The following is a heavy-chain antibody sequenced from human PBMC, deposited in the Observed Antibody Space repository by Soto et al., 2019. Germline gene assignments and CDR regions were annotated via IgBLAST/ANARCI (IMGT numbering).Heavy chain of an antibody. D-gene: IGHD3-9*01. Sequence: QVQLVESGGGLVKPGGSLRLSCAASGFTLSDYYMTWIRQAPGKGLEWVSDISISGTTIHYADSVRGRFTISRDNAKISLWRQMHTLRSEDTAVYSCARFRGDGYYNLWSQGTLVTVSS. J-gene: IGHJ4*02. CDR3: ARFRGDGYYNL. CDR2: ISISGTTI. V-gene: IGHV3-11*01. CDR1: GFTLSDYY.